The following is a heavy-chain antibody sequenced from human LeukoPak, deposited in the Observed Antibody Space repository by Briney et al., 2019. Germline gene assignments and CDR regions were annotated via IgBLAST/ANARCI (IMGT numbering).Heavy chain of an antibody. CDR3: ARGDYSNSLFES. J-gene: IGHJ4*02. V-gene: IGHV3-30*04. D-gene: IGHD4-11*01. CDR1: GFTFSSYA. CDR2: ISYDGSNK. Sequence: PGGSLRLSCAASGFTFSSYAMHWVRQAPGKGLEWVAVISYDGSNKYYADSVKGRFTISRDNSKNTLYLQMNSLRAEDTAVYYCARGDYSNSLFESWGQGTLVTVSS.